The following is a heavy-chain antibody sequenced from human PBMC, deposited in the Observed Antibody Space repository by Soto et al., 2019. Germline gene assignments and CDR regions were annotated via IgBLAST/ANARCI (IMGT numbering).Heavy chain of an antibody. D-gene: IGHD6-6*01. Sequence: GGSLRLSCAASGFTFSNYAMHWVRQAPGKGLEWVAVIWYDGSNKYYADSVKGRFTISRDNSKNTVYLQMNSLRAEDTAVYYCANLHHSIAENYWGQGTQVTVSS. CDR3: ANLHHSIAENY. CDR1: GFTFSNYA. V-gene: IGHV3-33*06. J-gene: IGHJ4*02. CDR2: IWYDGSNK.